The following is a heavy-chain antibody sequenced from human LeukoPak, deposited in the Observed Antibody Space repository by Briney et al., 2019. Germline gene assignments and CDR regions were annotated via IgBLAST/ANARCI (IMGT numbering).Heavy chain of an antibody. V-gene: IGHV4-4*07. D-gene: IGHD3-10*01. CDR3: ARGYGAGSYNGFDI. CDR2: IYSSGTT. J-gene: IGHJ3*02. Sequence: SETLSLTCTVSGGSISSLYWSWIRQPAGTEHEWIGRIYSSGTTNYNPSLKSRVTMSVDTSKNQFSLRLSSVTAADTAVYYCARGYGAGSYNGFDIWGQGTTVTVSS. CDR1: GGSISSLY.